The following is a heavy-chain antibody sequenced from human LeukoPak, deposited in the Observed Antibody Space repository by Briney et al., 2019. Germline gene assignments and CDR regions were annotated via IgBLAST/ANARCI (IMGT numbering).Heavy chain of an antibody. CDR2: IKQDGSEK. V-gene: IGHV3-7*01. Sequence: GSLRLSCAASGFTFSSYWMSWVRQAPGKGLEGVANIKQDGSEKSYVDSVKGRFTISRDNAKNSLYLQMNSLRAEDTAVYYCARERHPSNYYYYGMDVWGQGTTVTVSS. CDR1: GFTFSSYW. CDR3: ARERHPSNYYYYGMDV. J-gene: IGHJ6*02.